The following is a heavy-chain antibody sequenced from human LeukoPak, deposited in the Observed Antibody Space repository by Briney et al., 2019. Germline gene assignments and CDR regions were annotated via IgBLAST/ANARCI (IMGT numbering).Heavy chain of an antibody. V-gene: IGHV4-30-2*01. J-gene: IGHJ3*02. CDR3: ARGQPGVMWFGESGDDAFDI. Sequence: SETLSLTCAVSGGSISSGGYSWSWIRQPPGKGLEWIGYIHHSGSTYYNPSLKSRVTISVDRSKNQFSLKLSSVTAADTAVYYCARGQPGVMWFGESGDDAFDIWGQGTMVTVSS. CDR2: IHHSGST. CDR1: GGSISSGGYS. D-gene: IGHD3-10*01.